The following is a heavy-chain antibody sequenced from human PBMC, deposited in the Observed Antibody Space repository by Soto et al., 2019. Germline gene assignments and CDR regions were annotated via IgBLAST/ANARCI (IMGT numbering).Heavy chain of an antibody. CDR3: ARAHLGSYRYKLETFDP. J-gene: IGHJ5*02. CDR1: GDSVSSNSAA. D-gene: IGHD1-1*01. Sequence: SQTLSLTCAISGDSVSSNSAAWNWIRQSPSRGLEWLGRTYYRSKWYNDYAISVKSRITINPDTSKNQFSLQLSSVIPEDTAVYYCARAHLGSYRYKLETFDPRGQGTLVTGSS. V-gene: IGHV6-1*01. CDR2: TYYRSKWYN.